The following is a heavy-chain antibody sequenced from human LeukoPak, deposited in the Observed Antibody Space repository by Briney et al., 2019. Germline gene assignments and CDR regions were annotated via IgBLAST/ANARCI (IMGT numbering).Heavy chain of an antibody. D-gene: IGHD5-18*01. J-gene: IGHJ4*02. CDR2: ISYSGST. V-gene: IGHV4-59*12. CDR1: GGSISGYY. CDR3: ARSVTSYGYYFDY. Sequence: PSETLSLTCTVSGGSISGYYWSWIRQPPGKGLEWIGYISYSGSTNYNPSLKSRVTISVHTSKNQFSLKLSPVTAADTAVYYCARSVTSYGYYFDYWGQGTLVTVSS.